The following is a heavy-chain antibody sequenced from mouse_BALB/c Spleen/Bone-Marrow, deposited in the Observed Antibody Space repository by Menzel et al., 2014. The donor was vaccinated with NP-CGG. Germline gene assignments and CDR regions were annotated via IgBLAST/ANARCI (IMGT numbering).Heavy chain of an antibody. CDR1: GFTFSTYG. J-gene: IGHJ2*01. V-gene: IGHV5-6*01. CDR3: ARQGGYFDY. CDR2: ISSGGSYT. Sequence: EVNVVESGGDLVKPGGSLKLSCAASGFTFSTYGMSWVRQTPDKRLEWVATISSGGSYTYYPDSVKGRFTISRDNAKNTLDLQMSSLKSEDTAMYYCARQGGYFDYWGQGTTLTVSS.